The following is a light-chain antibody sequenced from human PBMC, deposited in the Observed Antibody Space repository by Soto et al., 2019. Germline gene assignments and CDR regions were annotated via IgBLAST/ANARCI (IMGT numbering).Light chain of an antibody. CDR3: QQYGSSQWT. V-gene: IGKV3-20*01. CDR2: GAS. Sequence: EIVLTQSPGTLSLSPGERATLSCRASQSVSSSYLAWYQQKHGQAPRLLIYGASSRATGIQDRFSGSGSGTDFTLTISRLEPEDFAVYYCQQYGSSQWTFGQGTKVDIK. CDR1: QSVSSSY. J-gene: IGKJ1*01.